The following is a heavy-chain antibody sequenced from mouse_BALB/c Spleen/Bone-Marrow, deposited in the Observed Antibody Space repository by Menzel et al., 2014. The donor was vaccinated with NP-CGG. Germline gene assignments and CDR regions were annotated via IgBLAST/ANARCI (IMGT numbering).Heavy chain of an antibody. J-gene: IGHJ3*01. D-gene: IGHD1-1*01. Sequence: EVKVVESGPELVKPGASVKMSCKASGYTFTSYVMHWVKQKPGQGLEWIGYINPYNDGTKYNEKFKGKATLTSDKSSNTAYMELSSLTSEDSAVYYGARTYYYGSNLFAYWGQGTLVTVSA. CDR1: GYTFTSYV. CDR3: ARTYYYGSNLFAY. V-gene: IGHV1-14*01. CDR2: INPYNDGT.